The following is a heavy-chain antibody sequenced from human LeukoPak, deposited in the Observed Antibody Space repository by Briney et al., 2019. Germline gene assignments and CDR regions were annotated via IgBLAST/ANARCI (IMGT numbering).Heavy chain of an antibody. J-gene: IGHJ4*02. Sequence: GGSLRLSCAASGFTFSSYNMNWVRQAPGKGLEWVSSISSSSSYIYYADSVKGRFTISRDNAKNSLYLQMNSLRAEDMALYYCAKDRYYDSSGTCFDYWGQGTLVTVSS. CDR3: AKDRYYDSSGTCFDY. D-gene: IGHD3-22*01. V-gene: IGHV3-21*04. CDR1: GFTFSSYN. CDR2: ISSSSSYI.